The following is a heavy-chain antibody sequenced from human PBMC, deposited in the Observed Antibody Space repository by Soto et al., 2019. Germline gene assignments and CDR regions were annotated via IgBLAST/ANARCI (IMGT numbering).Heavy chain of an antibody. V-gene: IGHV3-7*01. D-gene: IGHD4-4*01. CDR2: IKQDGSEK. CDR3: TRGHYSSPL. CDR1: GFTFSSYW. Sequence: GGSLRLSCAASGFTFSSYWMNWVRQAPGKGLEWVANIKQDGSEKSYVDSVKGRFTISRDNAKNSLYLQMDSLRVEDTAVYYCTRGHYSSPLGGLGTLVTVSS. J-gene: IGHJ1*01.